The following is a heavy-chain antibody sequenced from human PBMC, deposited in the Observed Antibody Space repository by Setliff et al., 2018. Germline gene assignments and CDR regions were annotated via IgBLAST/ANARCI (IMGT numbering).Heavy chain of an antibody. Sequence: SVKVSCKTSGGTFSSYAISWVRQAPGQGLEWMGRIIPIFGTANYAQKFQGRVTITADKSTSTAYMELSSLRSEDTAVYYCARGRHPPWSGYPYYYMDVWGKGTTVTVSS. J-gene: IGHJ6*03. V-gene: IGHV1-69*06. CDR1: GGTFSSYA. CDR3: ARGRHPPWSGYPYYYMDV. CDR2: IIPIFGTA. D-gene: IGHD3-3*01.